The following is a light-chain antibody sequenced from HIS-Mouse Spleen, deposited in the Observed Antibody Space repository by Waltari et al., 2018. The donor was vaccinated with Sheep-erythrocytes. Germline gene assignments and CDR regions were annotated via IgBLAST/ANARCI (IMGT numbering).Light chain of an antibody. Sequence: DIVMTQSPLSLPVTPGEPASISCRSSQSLLHSNGYNYLDWYLQKPGQSPQLLIYLVSMRVSVGPDRFSGSGSGTDCTLKISRVEAVDVGVYYCMQALQTPLTFGQGTKLEIK. CDR3: MQALQTPLT. J-gene: IGKJ2*01. CDR2: LVS. CDR1: QSLLHSNGYNY. V-gene: IGKV2-28*01.